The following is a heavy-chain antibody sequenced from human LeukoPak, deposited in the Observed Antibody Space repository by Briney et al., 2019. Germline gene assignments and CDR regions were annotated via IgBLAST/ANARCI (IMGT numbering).Heavy chain of an antibody. CDR3: ARGEYCSSTSCYLSDAFDI. J-gene: IGHJ3*02. V-gene: IGHV3-66*01. D-gene: IGHD2-2*01. CDR2: IYSGGST. CDR1: GFTVSSNY. Sequence: PGGSLRHSCAASGFTVSSNYMSWVRQAPGKGLEWVSVIYSGGSTYYADSVKGRFTFSRDNSKNTLYLQMNSLRAEDTAVYYCARGEYCSSTSCYLSDAFDIWGQGTMVTVSS.